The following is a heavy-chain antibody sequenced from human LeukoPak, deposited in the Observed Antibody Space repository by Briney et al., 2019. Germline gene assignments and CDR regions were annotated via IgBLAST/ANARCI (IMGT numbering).Heavy chain of an antibody. Sequence: PGGSLRLSCAASGFTVSSHYMTWVRQAPGKGPEWVSVLYSGGDTYYANSVRGRFTISRDNSKNTLYLQMNSLRAEDTAMYYCARVLSLAYFDSWGQGTLVTVSS. CDR2: LYSGGDT. V-gene: IGHV3-53*01. CDR1: GFTVSSHY. CDR3: ARVLSLAYFDS. D-gene: IGHD3-16*01. J-gene: IGHJ4*02.